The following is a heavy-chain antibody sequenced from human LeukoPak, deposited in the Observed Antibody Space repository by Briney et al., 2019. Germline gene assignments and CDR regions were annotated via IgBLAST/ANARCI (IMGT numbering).Heavy chain of an antibody. Sequence: SETLSLTCTVSGGSISSSSYYWGWIRQPRGKGLEWIGTIYSSPSTYYNPSLTSRFTISVDTSNNQFSLKVTSVTPADTAVYYCARISAYRSNWSIDYWGQGTLVTVPS. CDR2: IYSSPST. V-gene: IGHV4-39*01. J-gene: IGHJ4*02. D-gene: IGHD6-13*01. CDR3: ARISAYRSNWSIDY. CDR1: GGSISSSSYY.